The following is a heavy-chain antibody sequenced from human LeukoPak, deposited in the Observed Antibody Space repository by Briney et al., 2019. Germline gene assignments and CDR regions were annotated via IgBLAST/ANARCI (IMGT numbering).Heavy chain of an antibody. CDR3: ARRSFYDNGGYDY. CDR1: GGTIRTYY. Sequence: PSETLSLTCTVPGGTIRTYYWSWIRQPPGKGLEWMGWIYFSGSTTYNPSLKSRVTISVDMSKNQFSLKLTSVTAADTAVYYCARRSFYDNGGYDYWGQGTLVTVSS. J-gene: IGHJ4*02. V-gene: IGHV4-59*08. CDR2: IYFSGST. D-gene: IGHD3-22*01.